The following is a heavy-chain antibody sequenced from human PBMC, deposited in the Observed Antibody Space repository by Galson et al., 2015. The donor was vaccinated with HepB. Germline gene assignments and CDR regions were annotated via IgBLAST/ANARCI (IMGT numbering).Heavy chain of an antibody. CDR2: IYYSGSP. D-gene: IGHD3-3*01. Sequence: TLSLTCTVSGGAINSGDYYWSWIRQSPGTGLEWIGYIYYSGSPYYNPSLKSRVTISVDTSKNQFSLELRSVTAADTAVYYCASLPLDFRGPYHYYMDVWGKGTTVTVSS. CDR3: ASLPLDFRGPYHYYMDV. J-gene: IGHJ6*03. CDR1: GGAINSGDYY. V-gene: IGHV4-30-4*01.